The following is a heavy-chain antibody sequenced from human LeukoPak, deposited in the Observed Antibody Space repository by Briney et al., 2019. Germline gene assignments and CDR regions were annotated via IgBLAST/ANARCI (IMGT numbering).Heavy chain of an antibody. CDR2: ISSSSSYI. CDR3: ARVSGKTVRGVSTD. Sequence: GGSLRLSCAASGFTFSSYSMNWVRQAPGKGLEWVSSISSSSSYIYYADSVKGRFTISRDNAKNSLYVQMNSLRAEDTAVYYCARVSGKTVRGVSTDWGQGTLVTVSS. CDR1: GFTFSSYS. J-gene: IGHJ4*02. V-gene: IGHV3-21*01. D-gene: IGHD3-10*01.